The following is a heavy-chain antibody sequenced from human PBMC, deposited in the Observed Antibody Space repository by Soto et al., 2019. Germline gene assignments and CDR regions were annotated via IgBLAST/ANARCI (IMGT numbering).Heavy chain of an antibody. CDR2: IIPVLGIA. Sequence: GASVKVSCKASGGTFSSYTISWVRQAPGQGLEWMGRIIPVLGIANYAQKFQGRITITADKSTSTAYMELSSLRSEDTAVYYCAPMVRGYYFDYWGQGTLVTVSS. J-gene: IGHJ4*02. D-gene: IGHD3-10*01. V-gene: IGHV1-69*02. CDR3: APMVRGYYFDY. CDR1: GGTFSSYT.